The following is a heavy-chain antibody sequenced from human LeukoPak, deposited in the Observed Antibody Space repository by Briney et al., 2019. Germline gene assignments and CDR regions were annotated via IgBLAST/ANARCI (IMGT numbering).Heavy chain of an antibody. D-gene: IGHD5-18*01. J-gene: IGHJ4*02. CDR1: GGSFSGYY. V-gene: IGHV4-34*01. CDR3: ARARSGYSYGYIDY. Sequence: SETLSLTCAVYGGSFSGYYWSWIRQPPGKGLEWIGEINHSGGTNYNPSLKSRVTISVDTSKNQFSLKLSSVTAADTAVYYCARARSGYSYGYIDYWGQGTLVTVSS. CDR2: INHSGGT.